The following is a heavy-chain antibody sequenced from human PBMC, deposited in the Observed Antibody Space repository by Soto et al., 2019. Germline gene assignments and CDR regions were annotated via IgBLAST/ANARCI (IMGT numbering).Heavy chain of an antibody. J-gene: IGHJ5*02. CDR1: GGSISSSSYY. Sequence: SETLSLTCTVSGGSISSSSYYWGWIRQPPGKGLEWIGSIYYSGSTYYNPSLKSRVTISVDTSKNQFSLKLSSVTAADTAVYYCARRLVATRFDPWGQGTLVTVSS. CDR2: IYYSGST. CDR3: ARRLVATRFDP. V-gene: IGHV4-39*01. D-gene: IGHD5-12*01.